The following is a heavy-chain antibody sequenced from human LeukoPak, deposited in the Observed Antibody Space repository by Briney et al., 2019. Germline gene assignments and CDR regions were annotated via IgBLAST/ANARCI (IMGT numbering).Heavy chain of an antibody. CDR1: GGSISSYY. D-gene: IGHD3-10*01. Sequence: SETLSLTCSVSGGSISSYYWSWIRQPPGKGLEWIGYIYYSGSTNYNPSLKSRVTISVDTSKNQFSLKLSSVTAADTAVYYCARGSGQWGFDSWGQGTLVTVSS. J-gene: IGHJ4*02. V-gene: IGHV4-59*01. CDR3: ARGSGQWGFDS. CDR2: IYYSGST.